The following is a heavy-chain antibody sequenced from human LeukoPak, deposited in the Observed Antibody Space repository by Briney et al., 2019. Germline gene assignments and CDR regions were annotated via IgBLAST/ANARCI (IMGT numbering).Heavy chain of an antibody. D-gene: IGHD1-1*01. CDR3: TKVGWASGTTLQNFHY. J-gene: IGHJ4*02. CDR1: GFTFSNYV. V-gene: IGHV3-23*01. Sequence: PGGSLRLSCAVSGFTFSNYVMSWVRQAPGKGLEWVSGISQSGSGANYADFVRGRFTNSRDNSKNTLYLLMDSLRVDDTAVYYCTKVGWASGTTLQNFHYWGQGTLVTVSS. CDR2: ISQSGSGA.